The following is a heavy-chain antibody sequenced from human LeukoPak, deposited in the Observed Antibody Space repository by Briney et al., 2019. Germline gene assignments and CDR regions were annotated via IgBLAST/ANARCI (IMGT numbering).Heavy chain of an antibody. J-gene: IGHJ6*03. CDR1: GFTFSSYS. D-gene: IGHD3-3*01. CDR2: ISSSSSTI. CDR3: ARSSQGLEWFYYYYMDV. V-gene: IGHV3-48*01. Sequence: QPGGSLRLSCAASGFTFSSYSMNWVRQAPGKGLEWVSYISSSSSTIYYADSVKGRFTISRDNSKNTLYLQMNSLRAEDTAVYYCARSSQGLEWFYYYYMDVWGKGTTVTVSS.